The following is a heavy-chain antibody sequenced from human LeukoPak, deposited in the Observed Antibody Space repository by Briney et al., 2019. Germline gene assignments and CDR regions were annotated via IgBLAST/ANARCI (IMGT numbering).Heavy chain of an antibody. V-gene: IGHV4-4*02. CDR3: ARAGDYGDYSAPMY. J-gene: IGHJ4*02. CDR2: IYHSGST. Sequence: SGTLSLTCAVSGGSISSSNWWSWVRPPPGKGLEWIGEIYHSGSTNYNPSLKSRVTISVDKSKNQFSLKLSSVTAADTAVYYCARAGDYGDYSAPMYWGQGTLVTVSS. CDR1: GGSISSSNW. D-gene: IGHD4-17*01.